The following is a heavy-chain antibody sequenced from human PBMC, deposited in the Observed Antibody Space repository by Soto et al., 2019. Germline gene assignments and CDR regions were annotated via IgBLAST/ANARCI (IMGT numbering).Heavy chain of an antibody. CDR2: ISGSGGST. V-gene: IGHV3-23*01. J-gene: IGHJ4*02. CDR3: AKLTDCSSTSCYGDYFDY. D-gene: IGHD2-2*01. Sequence: GGSLRLSCAASGFTFSSYAMSWVRQAPGKGLEWVSAISGSGGSTYYADSVKGRFTISRDNSKNTLYLQMNSLRAEDTAVYYCAKLTDCSSTSCYGDYFDYWGQGTLVTVSS. CDR1: GFTFSSYA.